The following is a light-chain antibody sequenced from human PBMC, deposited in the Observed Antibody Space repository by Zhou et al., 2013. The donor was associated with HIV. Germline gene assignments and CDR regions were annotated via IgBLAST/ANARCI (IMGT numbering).Light chain of an antibody. V-gene: IGKV3-20*01. CDR2: GAS. Sequence: EIVLTQSPGTLSLSPGERATLSCRASHTVTSNYLAWYQHKPGQGPKVLIFGASTRANGIPDRFSGSGSGTEFTLTISSLQPEDFAVYYCLQRASWPRTFGQGTKVEIK. CDR1: HTVTSNY. J-gene: IGKJ1*01. CDR3: LQRASWPRT.